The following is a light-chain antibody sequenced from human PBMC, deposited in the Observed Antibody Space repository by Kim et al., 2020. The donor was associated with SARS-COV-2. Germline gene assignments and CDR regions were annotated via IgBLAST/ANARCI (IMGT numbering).Light chain of an antibody. CDR2: DNF. J-gene: IGLJ2*01. Sequence: QSVLTQPPSVSGAPGQTVTISCTGFISNIGGGYDVHWYQQFPETAPKLLIYDNFKRPSGVPDRFSGSKSGTSASLAITGLQAEDEADYYCQSYDASVSGLVIFGGGTQLTVL. CDR1: ISNIGGGYD. CDR3: QSYDASVSGLVI. V-gene: IGLV1-40*01.